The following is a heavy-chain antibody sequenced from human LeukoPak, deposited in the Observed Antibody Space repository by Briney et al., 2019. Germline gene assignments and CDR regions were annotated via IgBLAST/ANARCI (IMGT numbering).Heavy chain of an antibody. D-gene: IGHD5-12*01. V-gene: IGHV3-48*01. J-gene: IGHJ4*01. CDR2: IGISSGNT. CDR3: ARDHRYAFDN. CDR1: GFNFIDYS. Sequence: GSLRLSCATSGFNFIDYSMDWVRQAPGKGLEWISYIGISSGNTKYADSVKGRFTISRDKARNSLYLQMNSLRVEDTAVYYCARDHRYAFDNWGHGTLVTVSS.